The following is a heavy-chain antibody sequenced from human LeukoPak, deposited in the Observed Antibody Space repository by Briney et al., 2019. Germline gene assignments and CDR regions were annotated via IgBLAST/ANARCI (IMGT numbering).Heavy chain of an antibody. V-gene: IGHV4-59*12. D-gene: IGHD2-2*02. J-gene: IGHJ5*02. Sequence: SETLSLTCTVSGGSISSYYWSWIRQPPGKGLEWIGYIYYSGTTNYNPSLKSRVTISVDTSKNQFSLKLSSVTAADTAVYYCARGAKKLGYCSSTSCYSRGWFDPWGQGTLVTVSS. CDR2: IYYSGTT. CDR3: ARGAKKLGYCSSTSCYSRGWFDP. CDR1: GGSISSYY.